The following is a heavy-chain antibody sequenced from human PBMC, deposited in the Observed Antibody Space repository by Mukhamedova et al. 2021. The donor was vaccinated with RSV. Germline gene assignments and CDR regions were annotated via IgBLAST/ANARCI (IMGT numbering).Heavy chain of an antibody. CDR3: TTDWGSGSTALYYFDL. D-gene: IGHD3-10*01. Sequence: GKGLEWVGRIRGITQGATTDYTAPVKGRFTITRDDSKNTLYLQMDSLKTEDTAVYYCTTDWGSGSTALYYFDLWGRGTLVTVSS. J-gene: IGHJ2*01. V-gene: IGHV3-15*01. CDR2: IRGITQGATT.